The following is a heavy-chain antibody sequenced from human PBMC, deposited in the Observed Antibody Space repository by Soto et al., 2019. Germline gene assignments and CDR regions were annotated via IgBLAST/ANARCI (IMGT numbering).Heavy chain of an antibody. Sequence: ASVKVSCKASGYTFTGYYMHWVRQAPGQGLEWMGWINPNSGGTNYAQKFQGRVTMTRDTSISTAYMELSRPRSDDTAVYYCARITISHNWFDPWGQGTLVTVSS. V-gene: IGHV1-2*02. CDR3: ARITISHNWFDP. D-gene: IGHD3-9*01. CDR2: INPNSGGT. CDR1: GYTFTGYY. J-gene: IGHJ5*02.